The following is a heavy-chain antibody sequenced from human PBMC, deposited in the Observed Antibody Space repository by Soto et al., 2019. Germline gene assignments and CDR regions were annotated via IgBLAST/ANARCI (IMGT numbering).Heavy chain of an antibody. J-gene: IGHJ4*02. CDR3: ARHRKDMVVVPAATIFDY. CDR1: GGSISSSSYY. V-gene: IGHV4-39*01. CDR2: IYYSGST. Sequence: QLQLQESGPGLVKPSETLSLTCTVSGGSISSSSYYWGWIRQPPGKGLEWIGSIYYSGSTYYNPSLKSRVTISVETSKNQFSLKLSSVTAADTAVYYCARHRKDMVVVPAATIFDYWGQGTLVTVSS. D-gene: IGHD2-2*01.